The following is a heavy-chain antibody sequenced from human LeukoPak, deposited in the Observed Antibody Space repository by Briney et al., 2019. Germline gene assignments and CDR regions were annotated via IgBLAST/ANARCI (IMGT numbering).Heavy chain of an antibody. CDR3: ARHDDYSIVGALDI. J-gene: IGHJ3*02. D-gene: IGHD4-11*01. CDR2: IHQRGVT. Sequence: SETLSLTCVLSGGSFGDYHWSWIRQPPGKGLEWIGEIHQRGVTTYNPSLKSRVTLSIDASKRQFSVKLTSVTAADTAVYYCARHDDYSIVGALDIWGQGTMVTVSS. V-gene: IGHV4-34*01. CDR1: GGSFGDYH.